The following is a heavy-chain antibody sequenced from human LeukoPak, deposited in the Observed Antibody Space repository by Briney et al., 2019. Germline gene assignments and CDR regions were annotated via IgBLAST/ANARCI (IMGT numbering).Heavy chain of an antibody. CDR2: ISAYNGNT. V-gene: IGHV1-18*01. CDR3: AREVVGANRVDY. CDR1: GYTFTSYG. D-gene: IGHD1-26*01. J-gene: IGHJ4*02. Sequence: ASVKVSCKASGYTFTSYGISWVRQAPGQGLERMGWISAYNGNTNYAQKLQGRVTMTTDTSTSTAYMELRSLRSDDTAVYYCAREVVGANRVDYWGQRTLVTVSS.